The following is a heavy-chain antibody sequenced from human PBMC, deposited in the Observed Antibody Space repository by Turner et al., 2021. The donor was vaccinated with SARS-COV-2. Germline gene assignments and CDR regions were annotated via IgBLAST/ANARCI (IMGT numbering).Heavy chain of an antibody. Sequence: QVQLVESGGGVGQTGRSLSRSCAASGFTFSSSAMHWVRPAPGKGMELVAVISDDGRNKYYADSVNGRFTISRDNSKNTLYLQMNSLRVDDTAVYYCARDLADEPDYWGQGTLVTVSS. J-gene: IGHJ4*02. D-gene: IGHD2-21*01. CDR3: ARDLADEPDY. CDR2: ISDDGRNK. CDR1: GFTFSSSA. V-gene: IGHV3-30*04.